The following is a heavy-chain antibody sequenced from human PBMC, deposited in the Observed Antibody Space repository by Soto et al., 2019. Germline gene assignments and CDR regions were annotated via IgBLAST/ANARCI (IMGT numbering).Heavy chain of an antibody. D-gene: IGHD5-18*01. V-gene: IGHV3-21*01. CDR1: GFTFSSYS. J-gene: IGHJ4*02. Sequence: EVQLVESGGGLVKPGGSLRLSCAASGFTFSSYSMNWVRQAPGKGLELVSSISSSSSYIYYADSVKGRLTISRDNAKNSLYLKMNSLRAEDTAVYYCARDQPGYSYGYGLGYWGQGTLVTVSS. CDR2: ISSSSSYI. CDR3: ARDQPGYSYGYGLGY.